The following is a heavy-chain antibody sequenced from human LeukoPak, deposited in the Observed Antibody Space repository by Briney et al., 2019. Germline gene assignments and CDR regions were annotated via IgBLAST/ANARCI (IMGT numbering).Heavy chain of an antibody. CDR1: GYSISSGYY. V-gene: IGHV4-38-2*01. CDR3: AREIRYCSNTSCYGGYGMDV. Sequence: SETLSLTCAVSGYSISSGYYWGWIRQPPGQGLEWIGSIYHSGSTYYDPSLKSRVTISVDTSKHQFSLNLSSVTAADTAVYYCAREIRYCSNTSCYGGYGMDVWGKGTTVTVSS. D-gene: IGHD2-2*01. J-gene: IGHJ6*04. CDR2: IYHSGST.